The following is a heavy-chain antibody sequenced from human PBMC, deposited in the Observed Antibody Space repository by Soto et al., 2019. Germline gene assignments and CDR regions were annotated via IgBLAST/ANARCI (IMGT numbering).Heavy chain of an antibody. D-gene: IGHD3-22*01. CDR2: ISYSAKT. Sequence: PSETLSLTCTVSGYSITSGFYWGWVRQSPGKGLEWIGSISYSAKTFYNPSLASRFSIAVDTSKNHFSLRLTSVTAADTALYFCTGGAGAPWVRFDSWGLGTLVTVSS. CDR3: TGGAGAPWVRFDS. J-gene: IGHJ4*02. V-gene: IGHV4-38-2*02. CDR1: GYSITSGFY.